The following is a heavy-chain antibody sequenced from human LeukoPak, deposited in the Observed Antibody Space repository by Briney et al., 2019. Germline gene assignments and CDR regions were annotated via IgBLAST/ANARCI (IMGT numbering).Heavy chain of an antibody. D-gene: IGHD2-15*01. J-gene: IGHJ4*02. CDR1: GFTFMNYA. Sequence: GGSLRLSCAASGFTFMNYAMSWFRQAPGRGLEWVSAICGNAACTLYADSVKGRFIISRDNSRNTMYLYLQMNSLRAEDTAVYYCARRLATSGSYPLDYWGQGTPVTVSS. CDR3: ARRLATSGSYPLDY. V-gene: IGHV3-23*01. CDR2: ICGNAACT.